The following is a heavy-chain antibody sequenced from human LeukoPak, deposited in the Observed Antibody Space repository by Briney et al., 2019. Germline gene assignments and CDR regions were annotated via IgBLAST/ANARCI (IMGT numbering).Heavy chain of an antibody. CDR3: ARAISTDY. V-gene: IGHV3-7*04. J-gene: IGHJ4*02. CDR1: GFTFSSYA. Sequence: PGGSLRLSCAASGFTFSSYAMHWVRQAPGKGLEWVANIKQDGSEKNYVDSVKGRFTISRDNAKNSLYLQMNSLRAEDTAVYYCARAISTDYWGQGTLVTVSS. CDR2: IKQDGSEK. D-gene: IGHD2-2*01.